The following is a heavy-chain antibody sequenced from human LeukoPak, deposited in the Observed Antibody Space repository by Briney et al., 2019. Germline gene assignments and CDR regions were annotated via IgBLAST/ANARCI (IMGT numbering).Heavy chain of an antibody. Sequence: SETLSLTCTVSGASLSGYYWAWIRQSPGKGLEYIGYVHLSGSTRYDPSLASRVTLSTDTSKTQFSLKLSSVTAADTAIYYCARLGFGDLLSHYYYYMDVWGKGTTVTVSS. D-gene: IGHD3-10*01. CDR3: ARLGFGDLLSHYYYYMDV. J-gene: IGHJ6*03. V-gene: IGHV4-59*01. CDR1: GASLSGYY. CDR2: VHLSGST.